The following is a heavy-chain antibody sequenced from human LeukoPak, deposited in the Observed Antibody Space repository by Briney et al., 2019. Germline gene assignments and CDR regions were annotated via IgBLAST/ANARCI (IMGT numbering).Heavy chain of an antibody. CDR1: GFTFSSYA. CDR3: AKDPRSTYYDILTSYNWFDP. Sequence: GGSLRLSCAASGFTFSSYAMSWVRQAPGKGLEWVSAISGSGGSTYYADSVKGRFTISRDNSKNTLYLQMNSLRAEDTAVYYCAKDPRSTYYDILTSYNWFDPWGQGTLVTVSS. CDR2: ISGSGGST. V-gene: IGHV3-23*01. D-gene: IGHD3-9*01. J-gene: IGHJ5*02.